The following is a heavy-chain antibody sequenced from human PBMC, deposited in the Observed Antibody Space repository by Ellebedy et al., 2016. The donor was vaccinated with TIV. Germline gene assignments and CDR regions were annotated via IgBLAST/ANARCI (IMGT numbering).Heavy chain of an antibody. CDR2: IYYSGST. Sequence: SETLSLXXTVSGGSISSGGYYWSWIRQHPGKGLEWIGYIYYSGSTYYNPSLKSRVTISVDTSKNQFSLKLSSVTAADTAVYYCAREVGPGFLEWKHGHYMDVWGKGTTVTVSS. CDR3: AREVGPGFLEWKHGHYMDV. V-gene: IGHV4-31*03. D-gene: IGHD3-3*01. J-gene: IGHJ6*03. CDR1: GGSISSGGYY.